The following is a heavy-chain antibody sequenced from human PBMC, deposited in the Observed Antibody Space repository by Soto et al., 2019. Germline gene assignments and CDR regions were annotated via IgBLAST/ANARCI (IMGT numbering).Heavy chain of an antibody. CDR3: TKDISGQQWLPPRLDF. CDR1: GFAFDDYA. V-gene: IGHV3-9*01. J-gene: IGHJ4*02. D-gene: IGHD6-19*01. CDR2: ISWDTGFI. Sequence: QPGGSLRLSCAASGFAFDDYAMHWVRLPPGRGLEWVSGISWDTGFIGYADSVKGRFTISRYSAKKSLYLQMNSLRTEDTALYFCTKDISGQQWLPPRLDFWGQATPVTVSS.